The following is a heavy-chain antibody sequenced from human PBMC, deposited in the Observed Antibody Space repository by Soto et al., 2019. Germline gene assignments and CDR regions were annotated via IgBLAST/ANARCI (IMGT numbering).Heavy chain of an antibody. CDR1: GYSFTSYG. Sequence: QVQLVQSAAEVKKPGASVKVSCKDSGYSFTSYGISWVRRAPGQGLEWMGWVSPYNGHTQFAQRFQGRVTMTTDTSTKTSYMALRHLRSDDTAHYYCARDLTRVPATHPLLENDGMDVWGQGTTVIVSS. V-gene: IGHV1-18*01. D-gene: IGHD2-2*01. J-gene: IGHJ6*02. CDR3: ARDLTRVPATHPLLENDGMDV. CDR2: VSPYNGHT.